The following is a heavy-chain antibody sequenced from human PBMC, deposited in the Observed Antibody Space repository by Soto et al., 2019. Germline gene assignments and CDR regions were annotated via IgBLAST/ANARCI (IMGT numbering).Heavy chain of an antibody. Sequence: QVQLVQSGAEVKKPGSSVKVSCKASGGTFSTYAISWVRQAPGQGLEWMGGSIPIFGTATSAQKFQGRVTITADESTSTAYMELSSLRSEDTAVYYCASGILPGHYTDDYYYYYGMDVWGQGTTVTVSS. CDR3: ASGILPGHYTDDYYYYYGMDV. CDR1: GGTFSTYA. CDR2: SIPIFGTA. V-gene: IGHV1-69*01. J-gene: IGHJ6*02. D-gene: IGHD3-9*01.